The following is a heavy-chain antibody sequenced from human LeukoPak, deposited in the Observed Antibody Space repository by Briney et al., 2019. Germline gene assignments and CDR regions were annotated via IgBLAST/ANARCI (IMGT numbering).Heavy chain of an antibody. D-gene: IGHD3-22*01. V-gene: IGHV1-69*06. CDR3: ARVGYYDSSGYYS. Sequence: SVKVSCQTSGGTFNSYAISWVRQAPGQGLAWMGGIIPIFGTANYAQKFQGRVTITADKSTSTAYMELSSLRSEDTAVYYCARVGYYDSSGYYSWGQGTLVTVSS. CDR2: IIPIFGTA. J-gene: IGHJ4*02. CDR1: GGTFNSYA.